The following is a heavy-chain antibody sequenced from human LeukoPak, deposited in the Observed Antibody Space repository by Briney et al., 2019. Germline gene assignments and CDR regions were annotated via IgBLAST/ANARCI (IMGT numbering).Heavy chain of an antibody. D-gene: IGHD3-16*01. J-gene: IGHJ3*02. CDR2: INNSGRST. CDR3: VKTRITFGGVIRTDAFDI. V-gene: IGHV3-64D*06. CDR1: GFSFNAFA. Sequence: GSLRLSCSASGFSFNAFAMHWVRQAPGKGLGYVSRINNSGRSTYYAASVKSRFTISRDNSKHTLFLQMTSLTAEDTAVYYCVKTRITFGGVIRTDAFDIWGQGRMVTVSS.